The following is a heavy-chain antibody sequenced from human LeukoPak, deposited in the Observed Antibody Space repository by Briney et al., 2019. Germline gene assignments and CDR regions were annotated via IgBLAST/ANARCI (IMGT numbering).Heavy chain of an antibody. Sequence: GGSLRLSCAASGFTFSSYSMNWVRQAPGKGLEWVSSISSSSSYIYYADSVKGRFTISRDNAKNSLYLQMNSLRAEDTAVYYCARGASTATATHFDYWGQGTLVTVSS. CDR3: ARGASTATATHFDY. D-gene: IGHD2-15*01. CDR1: GFTFSSYS. CDR2: ISSSSSYI. V-gene: IGHV3-21*01. J-gene: IGHJ4*02.